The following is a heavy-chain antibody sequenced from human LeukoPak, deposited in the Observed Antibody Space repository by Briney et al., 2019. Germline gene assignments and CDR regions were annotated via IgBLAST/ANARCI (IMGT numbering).Heavy chain of an antibody. V-gene: IGHV3-64*01. CDR3: ARGAVAGTAF. J-gene: IGHJ4*02. CDR2: ISSNGGST. D-gene: IGHD6-19*01. Sequence: GGSLRLFCAASGFTFSSYAMHWVRQAPGKGLEYVSAISSNGGSTYYANSVKGRFTISRDNSKNTLYLQMGSLRAEDMAVYYCARGAVAGTAFWGQGTLVTVSS. CDR1: GFTFSSYA.